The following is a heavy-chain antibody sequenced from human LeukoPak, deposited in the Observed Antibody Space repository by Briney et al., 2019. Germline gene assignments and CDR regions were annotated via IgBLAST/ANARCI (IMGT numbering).Heavy chain of an antibody. D-gene: IGHD4-17*01. V-gene: IGHV3-30*03. CDR3: ATASTTVNEFDP. CDR2: ISYDGSNK. J-gene: IGHJ5*02. CDR1: GFTFSSYG. Sequence: PGGSLRLSCAASGFTFSSYGMHWVRQAPGKGLEWVAVISYDGSNKYYADSVKGRFTISRDNSKNTLYLQMNSLRAEDTAVYYCATASTTVNEFDPWGQGTLVTVSS.